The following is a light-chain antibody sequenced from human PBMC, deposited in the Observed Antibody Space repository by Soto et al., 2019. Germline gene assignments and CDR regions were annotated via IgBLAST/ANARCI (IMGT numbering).Light chain of an antibody. Sequence: EFVLSQSPGTLSLSPGERATLSCRASQTVRNNYLAWYQQKPGQAPRLLIYGASSRATGIPDRFSGTGSETDFTLTISRLEPEDFAVYYCQQYGSSPRTFGQGTKVDIK. CDR3: QQYGSSPRT. CDR2: GAS. V-gene: IGKV3-20*01. CDR1: QTVRNNY. J-gene: IGKJ1*01.